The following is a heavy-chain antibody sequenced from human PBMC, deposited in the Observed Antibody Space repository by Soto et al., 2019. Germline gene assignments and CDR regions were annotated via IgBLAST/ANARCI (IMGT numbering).Heavy chain of an antibody. CDR2: IWYDGSNK. V-gene: IGHV3-33*01. J-gene: IGHJ3*02. CDR1: GFTFSSYG. CDR3: ARGGPLHYDSSGYYGHDAFDI. Sequence: GGSLRLSCAASGFTFSSYGMHWVRQAPGKGLEWVAVIWYDGSNKYYADSVKGRFTISRDNSKNTLYLQMNSLRAEDTAVYYCARGGPLHYDSSGYYGHDAFDIWGQGTMVTVSS. D-gene: IGHD3-22*01.